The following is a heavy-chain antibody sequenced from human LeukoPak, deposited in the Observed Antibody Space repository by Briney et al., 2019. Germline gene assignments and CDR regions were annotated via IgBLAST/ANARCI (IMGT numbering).Heavy chain of an antibody. CDR2: IIPIFGTA. V-gene: IGHV1-69*13. J-gene: IGHJ5*02. D-gene: IGHD2-15*01. CDR3: AGLGYCSGGSCYDP. Sequence: SVKVSCKASGGTFSSYAISWVRQAPGQGLEWMGGIIPIFGTANYAQKFQGRVTITADESTSTAYMELSSLRSEDTAVYYCAGLGYCSGGSCYDPWGQGTLVTVSS. CDR1: GGTFSSYA.